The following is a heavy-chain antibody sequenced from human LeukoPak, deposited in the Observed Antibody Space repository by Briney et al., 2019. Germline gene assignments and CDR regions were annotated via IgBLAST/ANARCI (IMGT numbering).Heavy chain of an antibody. V-gene: IGHV3-73*01. CDR3: TRHGASGDY. CDR1: GFTFSNYA. CDR2: IRSKANSYAT. D-gene: IGHD3-16*01. J-gene: IGHJ4*02. Sequence: GGSLRLSCAASGFTFSNYALTWVRQASGKGLEWVGRIRSKANSYATAYAASVKGRFTISRDDSKNTAYLQMNSLKTEDTAVYYCTRHGASGDYWGQGTLVTVSS.